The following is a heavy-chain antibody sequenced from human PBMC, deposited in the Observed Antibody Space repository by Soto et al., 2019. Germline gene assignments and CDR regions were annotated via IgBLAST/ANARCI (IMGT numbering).Heavy chain of an antibody. CDR2: INHSGST. J-gene: IGHJ4*02. D-gene: IGHD3-22*01. CDR3: ARGFRVTMIVVVTGGPYYFDY. V-gene: IGHV4-34*01. Sequence: SETLSLTCAVYGGAFSGYYCSWIRQPPGKGLGWIGEINHSGSTNYNPSLKSRVTISVDTSKNQFSLKLSSVTAADTAVYYCARGFRVTMIVVVTGGPYYFDYWGQGTLVTVS. CDR1: GGAFSGYY.